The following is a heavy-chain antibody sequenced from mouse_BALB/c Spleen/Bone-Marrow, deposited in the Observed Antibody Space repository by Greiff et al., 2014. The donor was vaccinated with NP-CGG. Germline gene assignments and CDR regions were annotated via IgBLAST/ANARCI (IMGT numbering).Heavy chain of an antibody. V-gene: IGHV1S50*01. CDR3: ARGGGMDY. Sequence: SVKMSCKASGYXXXXXYXHXXXXXXXXXLEWIGWIYPGDGSTKYSEKFKGKTTLTADKSSSTAYMLLSSLTSEDSAIYFCARGGGMDYWGQGTSVTVSS. CDR2: IYPGDGST. CDR1: GYXXXXXY. J-gene: IGHJ4*01.